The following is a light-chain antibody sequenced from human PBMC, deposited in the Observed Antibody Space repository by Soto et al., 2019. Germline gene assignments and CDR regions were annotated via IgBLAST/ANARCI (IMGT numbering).Light chain of an antibody. Sequence: QSALTQPASVSGSPGQSSTISCTGTSSDVGSYNHVSWYQQHPGKAPKFMIYEVSQRPSGVSNRFSGSKSGNTASLTISGLQADDEANYYCCSYAGDSTWVFGGGTQLTVL. J-gene: IGLJ3*02. CDR3: CSYAGDSTWV. CDR2: EVS. CDR1: SSDVGSYNH. V-gene: IGLV2-23*02.